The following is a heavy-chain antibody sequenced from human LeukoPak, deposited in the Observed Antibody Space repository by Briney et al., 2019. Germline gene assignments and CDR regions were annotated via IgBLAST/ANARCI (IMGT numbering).Heavy chain of an antibody. V-gene: IGHV4-4*02. D-gene: IGHD6-13*01. CDR2: IYHSGST. Sequence: PSGTLSLTCAVSGGSISSSNWWNWVRQPPGKGLEWIGEIYHSGSTNYNPSLRSRVTISVDKSKNQFFLKLSSATAADTAVYYCAMRGSNYWFDPWGQGTLVTVSS. J-gene: IGHJ5*02. CDR1: GGSISSSNW. CDR3: AMRGSNYWFDP.